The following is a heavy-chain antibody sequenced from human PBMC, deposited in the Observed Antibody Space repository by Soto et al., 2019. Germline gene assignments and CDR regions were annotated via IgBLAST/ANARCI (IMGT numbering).Heavy chain of an antibody. J-gene: IGHJ4*02. CDR3: AADRGSL. Sequence: QMQLVQSGPEVKKPGTSVKVSCKASGFTFTSSSVQWVRQARGQGLEWMGWIVVGTGDTKYAQKFQERVTFNRDISTSTAYMEGSSLRSEYTAVYYCAADRGSLWGQGTLVTVSS. CDR1: GFTFTSSS. CDR2: IVVGTGDT. D-gene: IGHD3-10*01. V-gene: IGHV1-58*01.